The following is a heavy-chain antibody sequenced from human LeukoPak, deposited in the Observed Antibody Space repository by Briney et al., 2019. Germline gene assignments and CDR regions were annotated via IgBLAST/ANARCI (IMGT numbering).Heavy chain of an antibody. CDR2: INPNIGFT. CDR1: GYTFTGYD. D-gene: IGHD3-10*01. CDR3: ARDLVAITMVRGVMRY. V-gene: IGHV1-2*02. Sequence: ASVKVSCKASGYTFTGYDMHWVRQAPGQGLEWMGWINPNIGFTNYAQKFQGRVTMTRDTSISTAYMELSRLRSDDTDVYYCARDLVAITMVRGVMRYWGQGTLVTVSS. J-gene: IGHJ4*02.